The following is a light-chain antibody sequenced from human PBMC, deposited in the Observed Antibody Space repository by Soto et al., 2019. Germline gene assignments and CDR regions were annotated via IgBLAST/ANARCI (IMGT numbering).Light chain of an antibody. CDR1: TSDVGGYNY. Sequence: QSVLTQPPSASGSPGQSVTISCTGTTSDVGGYNYVSWYQQHPGKAPKLMIYDVSKRPSGVPDRFSGSKSGNTASLTVSGLQAEDEADYYCSSYAGNYNVVFSGGTKLTVL. V-gene: IGLV2-8*01. J-gene: IGLJ2*01. CDR3: SSYAGNYNVV. CDR2: DVS.